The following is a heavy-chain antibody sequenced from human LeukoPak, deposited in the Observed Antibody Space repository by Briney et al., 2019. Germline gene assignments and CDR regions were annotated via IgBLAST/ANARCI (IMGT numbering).Heavy chain of an antibody. CDR1: GFTFSSYS. J-gene: IGHJ4*02. Sequence: GGSLRLSCAASGFTFSSYSMNWVRQAPGKGLEWVSSISSSSSYIYYADSVKGRFTISRDNAKNSLYLQMNSLRAEDTAVYYCARVWFGEPSPDYRGQGTLVTVSS. V-gene: IGHV3-21*01. CDR2: ISSSSSYI. D-gene: IGHD3-10*01. CDR3: ARVWFGEPSPDY.